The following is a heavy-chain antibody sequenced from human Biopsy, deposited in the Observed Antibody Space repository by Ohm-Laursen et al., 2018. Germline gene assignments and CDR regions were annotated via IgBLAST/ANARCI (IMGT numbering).Heavy chain of an antibody. Sequence: SLRLSCAASGFTFSVYAMHWVRQAPGKGLEWVAVIWYAGSSEYYADSVKGRFTISRDNSKNTVYLQMNSLRVEDTAVYYCARDPIVGSKADGMDVWGQGTTVTVSS. CDR1: GFTFSVYA. CDR3: ARDPIVGSKADGMDV. V-gene: IGHV3-33*01. CDR2: IWYAGSSE. J-gene: IGHJ6*02. D-gene: IGHD1-26*01.